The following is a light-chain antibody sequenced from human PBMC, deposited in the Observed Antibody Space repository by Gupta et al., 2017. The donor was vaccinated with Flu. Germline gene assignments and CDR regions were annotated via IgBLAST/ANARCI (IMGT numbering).Light chain of an antibody. CDR3: QRNNNWPPYT. V-gene: IGKV3-15*01. CDR2: GAS. J-gene: IGKJ3*01. CDR1: QSVRSH. Sequence: ASLSVFPGERATLACRASQSVRSHLAWYQQKPGQAPALLIYGASTRDAGITPRFSGSGSGTDFTLTISSRQSDDFAVYYCQRNNNWPPYTFGHGTRLDVK.